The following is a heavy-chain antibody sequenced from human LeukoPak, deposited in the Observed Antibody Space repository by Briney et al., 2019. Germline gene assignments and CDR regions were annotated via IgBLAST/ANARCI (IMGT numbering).Heavy chain of an antibody. D-gene: IGHD3-22*01. CDR3: ARLITYYDSSGYYEGDAFDI. CDR1: GGSISSYY. Sequence: PSETLSLACTVSGGSISSYYWSWIRQPPGKGLEWIGYIYYSGSTNYNPPLKSRVTISVDTSKNQFSLKLSSVTAADTAVYYCARLITYYDSSGYYEGDAFDIWGQGTMVTVSS. V-gene: IGHV4-59*01. J-gene: IGHJ3*02. CDR2: IYYSGST.